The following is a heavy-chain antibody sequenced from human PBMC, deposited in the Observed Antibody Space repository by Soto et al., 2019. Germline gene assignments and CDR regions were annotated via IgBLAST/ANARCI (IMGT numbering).Heavy chain of an antibody. Sequence: QVQLVQSGAEVKKPGASVKVSCKASGYTFTSYAMHWVRQAPGQRLERMGWINAGNGNTKYSQKFQGRVTITRDTSASTAYMELSSLRSEDTAVYYCARGSGSYPYYFDYWGQGTLVTVSS. V-gene: IGHV1-3*01. J-gene: IGHJ4*02. D-gene: IGHD1-26*01. CDR3: ARGSGSYPYYFDY. CDR1: GYTFTSYA. CDR2: INAGNGNT.